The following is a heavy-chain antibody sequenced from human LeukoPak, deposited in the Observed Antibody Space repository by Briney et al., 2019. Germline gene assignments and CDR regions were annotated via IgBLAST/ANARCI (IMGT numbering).Heavy chain of an antibody. CDR2: TYYSSEWHH. CDR1: GDSFFWNSVA. CDR3: ARGRYCGGGTCYHFDS. Sequence: PSQTLSLTCAVSGDSFFWNSVAWNWIRQSPSRGLEWLGRTYYSSEWHHDYAVSVKSRINITADTFKSQFSPHLNTVTPEDTAVYFCARGRYCGGGTCYHFDSWGQGTLVTVSS. J-gene: IGHJ4*02. V-gene: IGHV6-1*01. D-gene: IGHD2-15*01.